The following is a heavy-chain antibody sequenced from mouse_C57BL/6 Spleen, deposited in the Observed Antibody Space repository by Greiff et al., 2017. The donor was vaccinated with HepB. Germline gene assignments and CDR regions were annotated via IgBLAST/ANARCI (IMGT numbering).Heavy chain of an antibody. V-gene: IGHV5-17*01. D-gene: IGHD2-1*01. CDR1: GFTFSDYG. J-gene: IGHJ1*03. Sequence: EVKLMESGGGLVKPGGSLKLSCAASGFTFSDYGMHWVRQAPEKGLEWVAYISSGSSTIYYADTVKGRFTISRDNAKNTLFLQMTSLRSEDTAMYYCARHYYGNSWYFDVWGTGTTVTVSS. CDR2: ISSGSSTI. CDR3: ARHYYGNSWYFDV.